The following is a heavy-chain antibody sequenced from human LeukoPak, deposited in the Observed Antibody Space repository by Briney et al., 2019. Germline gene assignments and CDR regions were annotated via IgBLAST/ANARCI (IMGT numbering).Heavy chain of an antibody. J-gene: IGHJ4*02. Sequence: GGSLRLSCAASGFTFSSYAMHWVRQAPGKGLECVSAISSNGGSTYYANSVKGRFTISRDNSKNTLYLQMGSLRAEDMAVYYCARGIWSTTVTAYYLDYWGQGTLVTVSS. D-gene: IGHD4-17*01. CDR2: ISSNGGST. V-gene: IGHV3-64*01. CDR1: GFTFSSYA. CDR3: ARGIWSTTVTAYYLDY.